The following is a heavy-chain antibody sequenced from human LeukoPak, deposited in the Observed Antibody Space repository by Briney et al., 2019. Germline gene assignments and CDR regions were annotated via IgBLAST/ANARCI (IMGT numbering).Heavy chain of an antibody. CDR1: GGSISSGGYS. CDR3: ARDRDGNWFDP. J-gene: IGHJ5*02. Sequence: SETLSLTCAVSGGSISSGGYSWGWIRQPPGKGLEWIGYIYHSGSTYYNPSLKSRVTISVDRSKNQFSLKLSSVTAADTAVYYCARDRDGNWFDPWGQGTLVTVSS. D-gene: IGHD5-24*01. CDR2: IYHSGST. V-gene: IGHV4-30-2*01.